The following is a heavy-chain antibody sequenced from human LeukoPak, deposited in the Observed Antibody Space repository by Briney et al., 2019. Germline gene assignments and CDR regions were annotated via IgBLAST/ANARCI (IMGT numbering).Heavy chain of an antibody. J-gene: IGHJ4*02. CDR1: GFTFSSYA. CDR3: AKGDHEEVAGGTGFHY. D-gene: IGHD6-13*01. V-gene: IGHV3-23*01. Sequence: GGSLRLSCAASGFTFSSYAMSWVRQAPGKGLEWVSAISSGGGRTYYADSVKGRFTFSRDNSKNTLSLQMNSLRLDDTAIYYCAKGDHEEVAGGTGFHYRGQGTLVTVSS. CDR2: ISSGGGRT.